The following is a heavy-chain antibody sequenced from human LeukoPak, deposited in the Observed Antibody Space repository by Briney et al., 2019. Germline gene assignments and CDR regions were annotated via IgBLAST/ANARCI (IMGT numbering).Heavy chain of an antibody. D-gene: IGHD2-2*01. Sequence: ASVKVSCKASGGTFSSYAISWVRQAPGQGLEWMGWINPNSGGTNYAQKFQGRVTMTRDTSISTAYMELSRLRSDDTAVYYCARTIVVVPAAFDYWGQGTLVTVSS. J-gene: IGHJ4*02. CDR1: GGTFSSYA. CDR3: ARTIVVVPAAFDY. V-gene: IGHV1-2*02. CDR2: INPNSGGT.